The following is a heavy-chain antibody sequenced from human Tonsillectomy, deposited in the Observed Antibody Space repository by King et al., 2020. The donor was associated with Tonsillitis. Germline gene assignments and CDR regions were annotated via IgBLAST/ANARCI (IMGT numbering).Heavy chain of an antibody. CDR3: ARFNDTAFDI. Sequence: VQLVQSGAEVKKPGSSVKVSCKASGGTLSSYAINWVRQAPGQGLEWMGDIIPLFETTNYAQNFQGRVTFSADDSTSTAYLELTSLSSDDTAVYYCARFNDTAFDIWGQGTMVIVSS. V-gene: IGHV1-69*01. CDR2: IIPLFETT. J-gene: IGHJ3*02. D-gene: IGHD3-22*01. CDR1: GGTLSSYA.